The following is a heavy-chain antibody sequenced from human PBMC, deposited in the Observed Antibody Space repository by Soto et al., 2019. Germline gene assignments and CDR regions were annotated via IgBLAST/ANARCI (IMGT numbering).Heavy chain of an antibody. CDR1: GFSFSSHC. CDR3: ASGIPGHYGFDI. D-gene: IGHD3-10*01. CDR2: MKGDGSTA. V-gene: IGHV3-74*01. J-gene: IGHJ3*02. Sequence: EAQLLESGGGFVQPGGSLRLSCAASGFSFSSHCMHWVRQAPGKGLVWVSRMKGDGSTANYADSVKGRLTISRDNARNTVYLQMNSLRVEDTAVYYCASGIPGHYGFDIWGQGTLVTVSS.